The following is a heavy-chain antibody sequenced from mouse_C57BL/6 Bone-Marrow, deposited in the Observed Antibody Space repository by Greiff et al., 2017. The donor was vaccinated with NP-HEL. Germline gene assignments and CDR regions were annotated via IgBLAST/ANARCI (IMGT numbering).Heavy chain of an antibody. Sequence: VQLVESGAELVKPGASVKISCKASGYAFSSYWMNWVKQRPGKGLEWIGQIYPGDGDTNYNGKFTGKATLTADKSSSTAYMQLSSLTSEDSAVYFCARWDYYGSSYVWFAYWGQGTLVTVSA. D-gene: IGHD1-1*01. CDR3: ARWDYYGSSYVWFAY. J-gene: IGHJ3*01. CDR2: IYPGDGDT. CDR1: GYAFSSYW. V-gene: IGHV1-80*01.